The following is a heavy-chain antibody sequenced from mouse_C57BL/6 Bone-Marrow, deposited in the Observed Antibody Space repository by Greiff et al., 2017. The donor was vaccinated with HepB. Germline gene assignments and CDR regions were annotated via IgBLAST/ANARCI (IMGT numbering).Heavy chain of an antibody. Sequence: VQLQQSGAELVRPGASVKLSCTASGFNIKDDYMHWVKQRPEQGLEWIGWIDPENGDTEYASKFQGKATITADTSSNTAYLQLSSLTSEDTAVYYCTLYYGSSFYWYFDDWGTGTTVTVSS. CDR3: TLYYGSSFYWYFDD. J-gene: IGHJ1*03. CDR1: GFNIKDDY. CDR2: IDPENGDT. D-gene: IGHD1-1*01. V-gene: IGHV14-4*01.